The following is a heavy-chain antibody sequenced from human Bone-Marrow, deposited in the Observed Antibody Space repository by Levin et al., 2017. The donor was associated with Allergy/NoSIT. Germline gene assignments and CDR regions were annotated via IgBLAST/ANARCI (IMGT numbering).Heavy chain of an antibody. CDR3: ARDKRSSSIGWYRYYYYGMDV. CDR1: GFTFSTHP. Sequence: GGSLRLSCAASGFTFSTHPMHWVRQTPGKGLEWVAVISDDTNYADSVKGRFTISRDNSRDTVYLQMDSLRAEDTAVYYCARDKRSSSIGWYRYYYYGMDVWGQGTSVIVSS. CDR2: ISDDT. V-gene: IGHV3-30*04. D-gene: IGHD6-13*01. J-gene: IGHJ6*02.